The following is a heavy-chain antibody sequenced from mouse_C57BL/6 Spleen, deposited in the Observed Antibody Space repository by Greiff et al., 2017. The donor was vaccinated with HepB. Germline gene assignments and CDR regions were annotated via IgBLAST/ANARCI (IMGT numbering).Heavy chain of an antibody. CDR3: KGGGITTGGGYYAMDY. D-gene: IGHD2-4*01. CDR1: GYTFTDYE. J-gene: IGHJ4*01. CDR2: IDPETCGT. Sequence: VQLQQSGAELVRPGASVKLSCKASGYTFTDYEMHCVKQTPVHGLEWIGAIDPETCGTAYNQKFKGKATLTADKSSSTAYMELRSLTSEDSAVYDWKGGGITTGGGYYAMDYWGQGTSVTVSS. V-gene: IGHV1-23*01.